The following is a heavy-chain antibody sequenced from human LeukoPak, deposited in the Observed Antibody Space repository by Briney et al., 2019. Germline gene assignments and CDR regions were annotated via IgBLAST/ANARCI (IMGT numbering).Heavy chain of an antibody. CDR3: ATRGTGTAAGDY. V-gene: IGHV3-23*01. CDR2: ISGSGGST. J-gene: IGHJ4*02. D-gene: IGHD1-7*01. CDR1: GFTFSSYA. Sequence: GRSLRLSCAASGFTFSSYAMNWVRQAPGKGLEWISAISGSGGSTYYADSVKGRFTISRDNSKNTLYLQMNSLGAEDTAVYYCATRGTGTAAGDYWGQGTLVTVSS.